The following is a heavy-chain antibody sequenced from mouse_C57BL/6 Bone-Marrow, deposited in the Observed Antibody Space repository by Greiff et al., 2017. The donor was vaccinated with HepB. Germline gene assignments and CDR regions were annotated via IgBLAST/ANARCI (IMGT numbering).Heavy chain of an antibody. CDR3: TRDRDTAQATVWFAY. CDR2: ISSGGDYI. J-gene: IGHJ3*01. V-gene: IGHV5-9-1*02. D-gene: IGHD3-2*02. CDR1: GFTFSSYA. Sequence: DVMLVESGEGLVKPGGSLKLSCAASGFTFSSYAMSWVRQTPEKRLEWVAYISSGGDYIYYADTVKGRFTISRDNARNTLYLQMSSLKSEDTAMYYCTRDRDTAQATVWFAYWGQGTLVTVSA.